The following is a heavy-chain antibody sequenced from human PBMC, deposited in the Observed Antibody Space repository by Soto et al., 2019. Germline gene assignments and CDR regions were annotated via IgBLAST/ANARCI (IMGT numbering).Heavy chain of an antibody. V-gene: IGHV4-39*07. CDR2: IYYSGST. Sequence: SETLSLTCTVSGGSISSGSYYWGWIRQPPGKGLEWIGSIYYSGSTYYNPSLKSRVTISVDTSKNQFSLKLSSVTAADTAVYYCARAYSSSWRNNWFDPWGQGTLVTVPQ. J-gene: IGHJ5*02. D-gene: IGHD6-13*01. CDR3: ARAYSSSWRNNWFDP. CDR1: GGSISSGSYY.